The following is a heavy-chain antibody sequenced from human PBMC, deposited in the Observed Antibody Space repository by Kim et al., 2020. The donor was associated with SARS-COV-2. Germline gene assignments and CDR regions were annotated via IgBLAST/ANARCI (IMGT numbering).Heavy chain of an antibody. CDR2: FDPEDGET. J-gene: IGHJ6*02. CDR3: AARYSSSWSYGMDV. CDR1: GYTLTELS. D-gene: IGHD6-13*01. Sequence: ASVKVSCKVSGYTLTELSMHWVRQAPGKGLEWMGGFDPEDGETIYAQKFQGRVTMTEDTSTDTAYMELSSLRSEDTAVYYCAARYSSSWSYGMDVWGQGTTVTVSS. V-gene: IGHV1-24*01.